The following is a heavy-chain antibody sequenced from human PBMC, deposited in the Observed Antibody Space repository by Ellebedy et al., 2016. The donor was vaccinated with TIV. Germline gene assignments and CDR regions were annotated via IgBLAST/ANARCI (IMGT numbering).Heavy chain of an antibody. CDR2: ISSSSSYT. J-gene: IGHJ3*02. CDR1: GFTFSDYY. V-gene: IGHV3-11*06. Sequence: GESLKISCAASGFTFSDYYMSWIRQAPGKGLEWVSYISSSSSYTNYANSVKGRFTISRDNAKNSLYLQMNSLRAEDTAVYYCARDRQGSGSYYLLNAFDIWGQGTMVTVSS. CDR3: ARDRQGSGSYYLLNAFDI. D-gene: IGHD3-10*01.